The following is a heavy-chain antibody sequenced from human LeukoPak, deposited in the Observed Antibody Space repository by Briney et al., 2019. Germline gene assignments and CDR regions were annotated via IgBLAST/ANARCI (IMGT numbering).Heavy chain of an antibody. D-gene: IGHD1-1*01. CDR2: ISGSGGST. CDR1: GFTFSSYA. V-gene: IGHV3-23*01. J-gene: IGHJ4*02. CDR3: AKSRTGLMGWYYFDY. Sequence: PGGSLRLSCAASGFTFSSYAMSWVRQAPGKGLEWVSAISGSGGSTYYADSVKGRFTISRDNSKNTLYLQMNSLRAEDTAVYYCAKSRTGLMGWYYFDYWGQGTLVTVSS.